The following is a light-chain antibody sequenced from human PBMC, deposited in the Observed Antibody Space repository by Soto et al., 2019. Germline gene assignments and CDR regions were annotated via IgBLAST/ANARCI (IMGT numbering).Light chain of an antibody. CDR2: GAS. CDR3: QQYDNSPIT. J-gene: IGKJ5*01. CDR1: QSISSSF. V-gene: IGKV3-20*01. Sequence: IFLTQSPGILSLSPGERASLSCGASQSISSSFLAWYQQKPGQAPRLLIYGASSRATGIPDRFSGTGSETDFTLTISRLEPEDFAVYYCQQYDNSPITFGQGTRLEI.